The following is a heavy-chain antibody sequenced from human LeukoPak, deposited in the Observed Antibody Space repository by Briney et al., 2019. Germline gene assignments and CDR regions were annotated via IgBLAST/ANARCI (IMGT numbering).Heavy chain of an antibody. J-gene: IGHJ2*01. CDR2: ISSSSSYI. CDR1: GFTFSSYS. D-gene: IGHD5-24*01. CDR3: ATHFTARGGYNYNDWYFDL. Sequence: GGSLRLSCAASGFTFSSYSMNWVRQAPGKGLEWVSSISSSSSYIYYADSVKGRFTISRDNAKNSLYLQMNSLRAEDTAVYYCATHFTARGGYNYNDWYFDLWGRGTLVTVSS. V-gene: IGHV3-21*01.